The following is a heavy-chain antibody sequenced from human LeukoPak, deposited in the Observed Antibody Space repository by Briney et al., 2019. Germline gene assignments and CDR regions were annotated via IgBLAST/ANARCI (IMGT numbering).Heavy chain of an antibody. CDR3: ARDQRYCSSSSCPWEPFYY. CDR2: IKQDGSEK. Sequence: GGSLRLSCAASGFTLSSYWMSWVRQAPGKGLEWVANIKQDGSEKYYVDSVKGRFTISRDNAKNSLYLQMNSLRAEDTAVYYCARDQRYCSSSSCPWEPFYYRGQGTLVTVSS. CDR1: GFTLSSYW. D-gene: IGHD2-2*01. V-gene: IGHV3-7*05. J-gene: IGHJ4*02.